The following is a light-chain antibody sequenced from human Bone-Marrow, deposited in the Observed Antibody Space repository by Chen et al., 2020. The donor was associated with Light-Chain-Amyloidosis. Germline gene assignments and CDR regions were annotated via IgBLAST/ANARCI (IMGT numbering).Light chain of an antibody. Sequence: EIVLTQSPGTLSLSPGEGANLSCRASQTISSNYLTWYQQKFGQAPRLLIYGSSSGATGIPDRFTGSGSGTDFTLTINRLEHEDLAMYYCQQYGTSPLTFGGGTKVEIK. CDR2: GSS. V-gene: IGKV3-20*01. CDR1: QTISSNY. J-gene: IGKJ4*01. CDR3: QQYGTSPLT.